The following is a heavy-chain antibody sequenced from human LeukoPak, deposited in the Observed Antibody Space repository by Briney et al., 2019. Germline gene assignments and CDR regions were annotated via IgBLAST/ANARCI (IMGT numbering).Heavy chain of an antibody. J-gene: IGHJ5*02. Sequence: GGSLRLSCAASGFTFSDYYMSWIRQAPGKGLEWVSYISSSGSTIYYADSVKGRFTISRDNAKNSLYLQMNSLRAEDTAVYYCARDRPYYDSSGYRNWFDPWGQGTLVTVSS. CDR3: ARDRPYYDSSGYRNWFDP. CDR2: ISSSGSTI. D-gene: IGHD3-22*01. CDR1: GFTFSDYY. V-gene: IGHV3-11*01.